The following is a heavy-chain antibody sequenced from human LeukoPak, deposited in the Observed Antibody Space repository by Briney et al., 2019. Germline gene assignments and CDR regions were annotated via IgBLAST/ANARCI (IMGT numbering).Heavy chain of an antibody. CDR1: GFTFSSYG. D-gene: IGHD2-15*01. V-gene: IGHV3-30*02. Sequence: PGGSLRLSCAASGFTFSSYGMHWVRQAPGKGLEWVAFIRYDGSNKYYADSVKGRFTISRDNSKNTLYLQMNSLRAEDTAVYYCAKDSYCSGGSCYSKYYYYYYMDVWGKGTTVTISS. CDR3: AKDSYCSGGSCYSKYYYYYYMDV. J-gene: IGHJ6*03. CDR2: IRYDGSNK.